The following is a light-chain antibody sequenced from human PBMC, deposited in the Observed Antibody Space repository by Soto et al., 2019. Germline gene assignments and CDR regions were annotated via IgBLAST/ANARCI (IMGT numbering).Light chain of an antibody. J-gene: IGLJ2*01. CDR3: QTWETGARVV. CDR2: LSSDGSH. Sequence: QPVLTQSPSASASLGASVKLTCTLSSGHSSYAIAWHQQQPEKGPRYLLKLSSDGSHSKGDGIPDRFSGSSSGAERYLTVSGLQSEDEADYYCQTWETGARVVFGGGTKLTVL. V-gene: IGLV4-69*01. CDR1: SGHSSYA.